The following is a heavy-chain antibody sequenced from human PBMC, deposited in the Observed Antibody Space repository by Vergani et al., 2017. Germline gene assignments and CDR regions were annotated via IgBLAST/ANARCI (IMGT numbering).Heavy chain of an antibody. Sequence: EVQLLESGGNLVQPGGSLRLSCAASGFTFTNFAMTWVRQAPGEGLEWVSGISGSGGFTYYADYVKGRFTISRDNYKNTMFLQMNNLRAEDTAVYYCAKDNVPGYYDSSGYCDYWVQGTLVTVSS. CDR3: AKDNVPGYYDSSGYCDY. V-gene: IGHV3-23*01. CDR2: ISGSGGFT. J-gene: IGHJ4*02. D-gene: IGHD3-22*01. CDR1: GFTFTNFA.